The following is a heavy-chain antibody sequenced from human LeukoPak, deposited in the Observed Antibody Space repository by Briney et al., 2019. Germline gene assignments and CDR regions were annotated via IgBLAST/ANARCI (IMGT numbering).Heavy chain of an antibody. CDR1: SGYW. CDR2: ISYSGST. CDR3: ARQSGITMIVVIIGDAFDI. V-gene: IGHV4-39*01. D-gene: IGHD3-22*01. J-gene: IGHJ3*02. Sequence: SGYWMHWVRQAPGKGLEWIGSISYSGSTYYNPSLKSRVTISVDTSKNQFSLKLSSVTAADTAVYYCARQSGITMIVVIIGDAFDIWGQGTMVTVSS.